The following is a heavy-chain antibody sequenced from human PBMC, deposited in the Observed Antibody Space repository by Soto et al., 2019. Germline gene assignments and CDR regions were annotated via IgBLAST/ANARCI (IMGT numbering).Heavy chain of an antibody. CDR3: ARGAYYYNWFDP. J-gene: IGHJ5*02. CDR1: GGSFTGFY. V-gene: IGHV4-34*01. CDR2: ISHTGNT. D-gene: IGHD3-10*01. Sequence: QVQLQQWGAGLLKPSETLSLTCAVYGGSFTGFYWTWIRQPPGKGLEWIGDISHTGNTHYNPSLNSRVTMSVDTSKNQFSLKLTSVTAADTAVYYCARGAYYYNWFDPWGQGTLVTVSS.